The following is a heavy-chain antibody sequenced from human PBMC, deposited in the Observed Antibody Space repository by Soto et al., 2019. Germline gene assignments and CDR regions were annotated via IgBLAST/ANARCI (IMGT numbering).Heavy chain of an antibody. CDR2: IYPGDSDT. J-gene: IGHJ6*02. Sequence: PGESLKISCKTSGYNFPNFWIGWVRQVPGKGLEWMGVIYPGDSDTRYSPSFQGQVTISADKSISTAYLQWSSLKASDTAMYYCARHLVVPGSVSNAYYYYGMDVWGQGTTVTVSS. CDR3: ARHLVVPGSVSNAYYYYGMDV. D-gene: IGHD2-2*01. V-gene: IGHV5-51*01. CDR1: GYNFPNFW.